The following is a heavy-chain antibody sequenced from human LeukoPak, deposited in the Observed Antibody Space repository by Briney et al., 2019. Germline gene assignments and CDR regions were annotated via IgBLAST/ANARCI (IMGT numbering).Heavy chain of an antibody. D-gene: IGHD3-22*01. CDR2: ISGGGGTT. V-gene: IGHV3-23*01. CDR3: GKGGYGSSWSNLDY. Sequence: GGSLRLSCAVSGFTVNSYAMSWVRQPPGKGLEWVSGISGGGGTTYFADPVKGRFTISRDNSKNTLYLQMNSLRAEDTAVYYCGKGGYGSSWSNLDYWGPGTLVTVSS. CDR1: GFTVNSYA. J-gene: IGHJ4*02.